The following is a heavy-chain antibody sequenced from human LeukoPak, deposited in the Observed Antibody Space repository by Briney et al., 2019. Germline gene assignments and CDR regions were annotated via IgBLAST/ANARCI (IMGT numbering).Heavy chain of an antibody. D-gene: IGHD5-18*01. V-gene: IGHV1-69*04. Sequence: ASVKVSCKASGGTFSSCAISWVRQAPGQGLEWMGRIIPILGIANYAQKFQGRVTITADKSTSTAYMELSSLRSEDTAVYYCARDRNSYGYIGAFDIWGQGTMVTVSS. J-gene: IGHJ3*02. CDR1: GGTFSSCA. CDR3: ARDRNSYGYIGAFDI. CDR2: IIPILGIA.